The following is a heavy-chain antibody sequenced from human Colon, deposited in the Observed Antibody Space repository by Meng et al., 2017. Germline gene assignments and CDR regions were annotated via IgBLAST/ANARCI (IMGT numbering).Heavy chain of an antibody. J-gene: IGHJ1*01. CDR2: ISAYIGTK. Sequence: QVQLVQSGAEGKKPGAAVKVSCKASGYEFRRCSISWVRQAPGQGLEWMGWISAYIGTKNYVQKFQDRVTMTTDTSTSTAYMELRSLTSDDTAVYYCAREKGTGGGDLDAWGQGTLVTVSS. D-gene: IGHD1-14*01. V-gene: IGHV1-18*01. CDR1: GYEFRRCS. CDR3: AREKGTGGGDLDA.